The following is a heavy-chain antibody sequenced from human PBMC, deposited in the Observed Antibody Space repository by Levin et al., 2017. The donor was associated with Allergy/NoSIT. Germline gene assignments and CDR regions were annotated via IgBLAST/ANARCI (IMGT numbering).Heavy chain of an antibody. CDR1: GGSISSSSYY. Sequence: SQTLSLTCTVSGGSISSSSYYWGWIRQPPGKGLEWIGSIYYSGSTYYNPSLKSRVTISVDTSKNQFSLKLSSVTAADTAVYYCARHPDYDPFSWFDYWGQGTLVTVSS. CDR2: IYYSGST. CDR3: ARHPDYDPFSWFDY. V-gene: IGHV4-39*01. D-gene: IGHD4-17*01. J-gene: IGHJ4*02.